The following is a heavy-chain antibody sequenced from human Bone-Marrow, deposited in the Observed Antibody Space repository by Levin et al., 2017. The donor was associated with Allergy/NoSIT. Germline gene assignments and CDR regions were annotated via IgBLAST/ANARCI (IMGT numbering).Heavy chain of an antibody. CDR2: VYSGGST. J-gene: IGHJ4*02. CDR3: ARRPDLFTDYPYSFDS. D-gene: IGHD3-16*01. V-gene: IGHV4-39*01. Sequence: SETLSLTCSVSGGSIGSSSNYWAWIRRPPGKGLEWIGSVYSGGSTYYNPSLKSRVTISVDTSQNQFSLNLNSVTAADTPLSYCARRPDLFTDYPYSFDSCCQGPLVTVSS. CDR1: GGSIGSSSNY.